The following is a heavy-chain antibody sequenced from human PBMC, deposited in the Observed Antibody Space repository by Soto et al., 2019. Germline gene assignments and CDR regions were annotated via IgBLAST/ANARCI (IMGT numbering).Heavy chain of an antibody. J-gene: IGHJ4*02. Sequence: QVQLVQSGAEVKKPGSSVKVSCKASGGTFSSYSISWVRQAPGQGLEWMGRIIPILGLANYAQKSQGRVTITADKSTSTVYMEVGGLRSEDTALYYCASPMKCSGGSCYFSYFDYWGQGSLVTGSS. D-gene: IGHD2-15*01. CDR3: ASPMKCSGGSCYFSYFDY. CDR2: IIPILGLA. V-gene: IGHV1-69*02. CDR1: GGTFSSYS.